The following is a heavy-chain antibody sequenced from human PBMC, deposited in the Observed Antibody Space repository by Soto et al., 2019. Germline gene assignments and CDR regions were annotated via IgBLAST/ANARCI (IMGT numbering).Heavy chain of an antibody. CDR3: ARETTGSYDDAFDI. J-gene: IGHJ3*02. CDR2: IYYSGST. V-gene: IGHV4-31*03. Sequence: SETLSLTCTVSGGSISSGGYYWSWIRQHPGKGLEWIGYIYYSGSTYYNPSLKSRVTISVDTSKNQFSLKLSSVTAADTAVYYCARETTGSYDDAFDIWGQGTMVTVSS. D-gene: IGHD1-26*01. CDR1: GGSISSGGYY.